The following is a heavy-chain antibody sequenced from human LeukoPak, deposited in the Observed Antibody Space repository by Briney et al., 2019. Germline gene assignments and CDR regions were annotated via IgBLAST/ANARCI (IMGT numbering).Heavy chain of an antibody. CDR1: GFTFSHYW. CDR2: IKEDGSEK. Sequence: PGGSLRLSCAASGFTFSHYWMSWVRQARGKGLEWVANIKEDGSEKYYVDSVKGRFTISRDNAKNSLSLQMNSLRAEDTAVYYCARKISGYDFCDYCGQGILVTVSS. D-gene: IGHD5-12*01. CDR3: ARKISGYDFCDY. V-gene: IGHV3-7*04. J-gene: IGHJ4*02.